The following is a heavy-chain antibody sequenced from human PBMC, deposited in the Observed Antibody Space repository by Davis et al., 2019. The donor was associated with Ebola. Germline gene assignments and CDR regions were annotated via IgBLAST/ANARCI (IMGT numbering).Heavy chain of an antibody. CDR3: VKGGWLDY. J-gene: IGHJ4*02. V-gene: IGHV3-23*01. Sequence: GESLKISCATSGFTFSGFEMSWARQAPGKGLEWVAFISGSGDRTYYADSVKGRFTISRDDSKDTLSLRMNSLRAEDTALYFCVKGGWLDYWGQGTLVTVSS. D-gene: IGHD6-19*01. CDR1: GFTFSGFE. CDR2: ISGSGDRT.